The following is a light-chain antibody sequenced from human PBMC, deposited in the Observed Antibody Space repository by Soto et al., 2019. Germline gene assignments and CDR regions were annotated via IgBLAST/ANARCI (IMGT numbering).Light chain of an antibody. CDR1: SGHSSYA. CDR3: QTWGTGPFV. Sequence: QPVLTQSPSASASLGASVKLTCTLSSGHSSYAIAWHQQQPEKGPRYLMKLNSDGSHSKGDGIPDRFSGSSSGAERYLTISSLQSEDEVDYYCQTWGTGPFVFGTGTKVTVL. J-gene: IGLJ1*01. CDR2: LNSDGSH. V-gene: IGLV4-69*01.